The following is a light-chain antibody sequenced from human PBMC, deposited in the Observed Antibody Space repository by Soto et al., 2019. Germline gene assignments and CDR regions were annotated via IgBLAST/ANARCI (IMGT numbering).Light chain of an antibody. J-gene: IGKJ3*01. V-gene: IGKV3-11*01. CDR1: QSVSSY. CDR2: DAS. Sequence: EVVLTQSPATLSLSPGERATLSCRASQSVSSYLAWYQQKPGQTPRLLIYDASNRATGIPARFSSSGSGTDFTLTISSLEPEDFAFYFCQQRGNWPPTFGPGTKVDI. CDR3: QQRGNWPPT.